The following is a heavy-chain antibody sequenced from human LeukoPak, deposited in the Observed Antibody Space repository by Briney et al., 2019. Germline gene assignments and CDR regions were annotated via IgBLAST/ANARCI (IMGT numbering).Heavy chain of an antibody. D-gene: IGHD2-2*01. Sequence: GGSLRLSCAASGFTSSSYGMHWVRQAPGKGLEWVAFIRYDGSNKYYADSVKGRFTISRDNSKNTLYLQMNSLRAEDTAVYYCAKDISIYCSSTSCYGAEYFQHWGQGTLVTVSS. J-gene: IGHJ1*01. CDR1: GFTSSSYG. V-gene: IGHV3-30*02. CDR2: IRYDGSNK. CDR3: AKDISIYCSSTSCYGAEYFQH.